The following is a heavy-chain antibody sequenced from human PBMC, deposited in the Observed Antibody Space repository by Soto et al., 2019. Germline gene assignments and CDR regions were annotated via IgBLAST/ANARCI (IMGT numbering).Heavy chain of an antibody. CDR3: ARDLGSAAFDI. Sequence: AETLSLTCTVSGGSVSSYYWSWIRQPPGKGLEYIGYIYYSGSTNYNPSLKSRVTISVDTSKNQFSLKLSSVTAADTAVYYCARDLGSAAFDIWGQGTMVTVSS. J-gene: IGHJ3*02. CDR1: GGSVSSYY. V-gene: IGHV4-59*02. D-gene: IGHD1-26*01. CDR2: IYYSGST.